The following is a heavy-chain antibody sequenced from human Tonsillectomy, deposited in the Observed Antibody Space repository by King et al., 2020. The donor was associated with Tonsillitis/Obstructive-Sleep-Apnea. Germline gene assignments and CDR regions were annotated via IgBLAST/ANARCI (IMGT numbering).Heavy chain of an antibody. V-gene: IGHV3-30*18. D-gene: IGHD4-17*01. Sequence: QAPGRGLEWVADISYDGSKKYFADSVKGRFTISRDNFKNTLYLQVNSLRPEDTGVYYCAKGQGSYGDYELLDYWGQGSLVIVS. J-gene: IGHJ4*02. CDR2: ISYDGSKK. CDR3: AKGQGSYGDYELLDY.